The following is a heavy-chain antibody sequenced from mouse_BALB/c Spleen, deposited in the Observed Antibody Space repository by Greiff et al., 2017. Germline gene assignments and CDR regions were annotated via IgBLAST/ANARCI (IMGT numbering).Heavy chain of an antibody. J-gene: IGHJ4*01. CDR3: TREKYGNYDYYAMDY. Sequence: VQLQQPGAELVKPGASVKMSCKASGYTFTSYWMHWVKQRPGQGLEWIGVIDPSDSYTSYNQKFKGKATLTVDTSSSTAYMQLSSLTSEDSAVYYCTREKYGNYDYYAMDYWGQGTSVTVSS. CDR2: IDPSDSYT. D-gene: IGHD2-10*02. V-gene: IGHV1S127*01. CDR1: GYTFTSYW.